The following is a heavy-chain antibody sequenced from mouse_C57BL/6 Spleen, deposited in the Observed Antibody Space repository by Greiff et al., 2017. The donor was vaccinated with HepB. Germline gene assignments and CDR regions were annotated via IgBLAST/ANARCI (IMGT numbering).Heavy chain of an antibody. CDR2: ISDGGSYT. V-gene: IGHV5-4*01. D-gene: IGHD2-10*02. Sequence: EVQVVESGGGLVKPGGSLKLSCAASGFTFSSYAMSWVRQTPEKRLEWVATISDGGSYTYYPDNVKGRFTISRDNAKNNLYLQMSQLKSEDTAMYYCARDPPSNFFDYWGQGTTLTVSS. CDR3: ARDPPSNFFDY. J-gene: IGHJ2*01. CDR1: GFTFSSYA.